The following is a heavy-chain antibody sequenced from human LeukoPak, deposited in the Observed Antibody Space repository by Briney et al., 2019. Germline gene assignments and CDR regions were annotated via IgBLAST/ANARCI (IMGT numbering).Heavy chain of an antibody. Sequence: PSETLSLTCAVSGYSISSGYYWGWIRRPPGKGLEWIGSVYHSGSTYYNRSLKSRVTISIDTSKTQFFLRLRSVTAADTAVYYCARGHCSSTSCYSDYWGQGTLVTVSS. J-gene: IGHJ4*02. CDR3: ARGHCSSTSCYSDY. D-gene: IGHD2-2*01. CDR2: VYHSGST. CDR1: GYSISSGYY. V-gene: IGHV4-38-2*01.